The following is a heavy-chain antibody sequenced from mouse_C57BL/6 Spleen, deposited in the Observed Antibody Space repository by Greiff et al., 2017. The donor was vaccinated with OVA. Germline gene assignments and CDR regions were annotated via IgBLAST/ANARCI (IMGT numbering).Heavy chain of an antibody. CDR1: GYTFTSYW. D-gene: IGHD6-1*01. CDR2: IDPNSGGP. J-gene: IGHJ3*01. CDR3: ARAGDRGTATFAY. Sequence: VKLQQPGAELVKPGASVKLSCKASGYTFTSYWMHWVKQRPGRGLEWIGRIDPNSGGPKYNEQFKSKATLTVDKPASTAYMKLSRLTSGDSAVYYCARAGDRGTATFAYWGQGTLLTVSA. V-gene: IGHV1-72*01.